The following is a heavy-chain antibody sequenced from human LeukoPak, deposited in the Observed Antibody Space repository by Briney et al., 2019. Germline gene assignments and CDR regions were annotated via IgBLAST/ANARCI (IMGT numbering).Heavy chain of an antibody. J-gene: IGHJ4*02. D-gene: IGHD2-21*02. CDR1: GFTFSSYA. CDR3: VKGVVVVTAWAFDY. V-gene: IGHV3-64D*06. Sequence: GGSLRLSCSASGFTFSSYAMHWVRPPPGEGLEYVSAISSNGGSTYYADSVKGRFTISRDNSKNTLYLQMSSLRAEDTAVYYCVKGVVVVTAWAFDYWGQGTLVTVSS. CDR2: ISSNGGST.